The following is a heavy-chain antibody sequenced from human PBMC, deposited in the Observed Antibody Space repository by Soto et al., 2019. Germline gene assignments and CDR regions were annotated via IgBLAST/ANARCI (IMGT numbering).Heavy chain of an antibody. V-gene: IGHV3-74*03. Sequence: EVQLVESGGGLVQPGESLRLSCAASGFTFSYYWMHWVRQAPGKGLVWVSRIHSDGSSTTYADSVKDRYTISRDNARKTLYLQMNSLRAEETAVYYCARGDRGAFDLWGQGTVLTVSS. CDR3: ARGDRGAFDL. CDR1: GFTFSYYW. D-gene: IGHD1-26*01. J-gene: IGHJ3*01. CDR2: IHSDGSST.